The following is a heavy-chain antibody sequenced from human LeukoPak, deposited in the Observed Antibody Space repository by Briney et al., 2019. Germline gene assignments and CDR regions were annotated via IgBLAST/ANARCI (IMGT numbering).Heavy chain of an antibody. V-gene: IGHV4-39*07. CDR3: ARSVDSSTWYD. J-gene: IGHJ4*02. CDR1: GGSITSLQYY. D-gene: IGHD6-13*01. CDR2: IYSSGST. Sequence: PSETLSLTCTVSGGSITSLQYYWAFFRQPPGKGLEWIGTIYSSGSTFYSPSLQSRLTFSLDTSKNHFSLKLISVTAADTAVYYCARSVDSSTWYDWGQGTLVTVSS.